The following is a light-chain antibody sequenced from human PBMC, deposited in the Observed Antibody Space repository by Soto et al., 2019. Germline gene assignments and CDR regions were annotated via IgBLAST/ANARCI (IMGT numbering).Light chain of an antibody. CDR3: QQYGSSSLT. CDR1: QSVSSSY. Sequence: EIVLTQSPGTLSLSPGERATLSCRASQSVSSSYLARYQQKPGQAPRLLIYGASSRATGIPDRFSGSGSGTDFTLTISRLEPEDFAVYYCQQYGSSSLTFGPGTKVDLK. V-gene: IGKV3-20*01. J-gene: IGKJ3*01. CDR2: GAS.